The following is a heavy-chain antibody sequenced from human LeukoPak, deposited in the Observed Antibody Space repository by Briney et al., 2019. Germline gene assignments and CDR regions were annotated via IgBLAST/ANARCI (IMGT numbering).Heavy chain of an antibody. CDR1: GFTFGTYA. CDR3: AKDRTTGLRGI. V-gene: IGHV3-23*01. J-gene: IGHJ3*02. D-gene: IGHD1-1*01. CDR2: ISGGGDYT. Sequence: PGGSLRLSCAASGFTFGTYAMSWVRQAPGEGLEWVSGISGGGDYTYYADSVKGRFTISRDNYKNTLYLQINSLRVEDTAIYYCAKDRTTGLRGIWGQGTMVTVSS.